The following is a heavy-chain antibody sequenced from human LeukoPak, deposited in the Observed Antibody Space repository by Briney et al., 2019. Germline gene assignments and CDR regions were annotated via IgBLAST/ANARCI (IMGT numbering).Heavy chain of an antibody. CDR2: IRRRAYGGAA. Sequence: GQSLRLSCTPSGFSFDDFAMSWVRQPAGKGLEWVGFIRRRAYGGAAEYAASVKGRFIISRDDSKGIAYLQMNSLKTEDTAVYYCSRNGLVDFDYWGQGSRVIVSP. CDR3: SRNGLVDFDY. J-gene: IGHJ4*02. CDR1: GFSFDDFA. V-gene: IGHV3-49*04.